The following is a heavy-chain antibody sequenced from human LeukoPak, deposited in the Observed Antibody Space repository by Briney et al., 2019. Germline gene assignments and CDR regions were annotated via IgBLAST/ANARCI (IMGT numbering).Heavy chain of an antibody. CDR3: LGGVATEY. D-gene: IGHD3-10*01. CDR2: IKQDGNEK. CDR1: RFIFSNYW. Sequence: GGSLRLSCAASRFIFSNYWMTWVRQAPGKGLEWLANIKQDGNEKHYADSVKGRFTISRDNAKNSVYLQMNSLRAEDTAVYYCLGGVATEYWGGGTLVTVSS. J-gene: IGHJ4*02. V-gene: IGHV3-7*01.